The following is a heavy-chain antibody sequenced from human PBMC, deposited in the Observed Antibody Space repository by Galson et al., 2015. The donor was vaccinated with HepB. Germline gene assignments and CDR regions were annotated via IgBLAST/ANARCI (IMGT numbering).Heavy chain of an antibody. CDR3: ARGPGLEFDF. CDR1: GFNFSSYS. Sequence: SLRLSCAASGFNFSSYSMSWVRQAPGEGLEWVSSISSSSIYIHYADSVEGRFTISRDNAKNSLCLQMNSLRAEDTAIYYCARGPGLEFDFWGQGTLVTVSS. V-gene: IGHV3-21*01. CDR2: ISSSSIYI. D-gene: IGHD5/OR15-5a*01. J-gene: IGHJ4*02.